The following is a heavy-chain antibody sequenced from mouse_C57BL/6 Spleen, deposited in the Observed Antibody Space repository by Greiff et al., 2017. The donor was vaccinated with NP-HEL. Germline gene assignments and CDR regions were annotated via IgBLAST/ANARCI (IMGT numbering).Heavy chain of an antibody. CDR3: ARLTTVVANYFDY. CDR1: GFTFSDYY. Sequence: EVKVEESGGGLVQPGGSLKLSCAASGFTFSDYYMYWVRQTPEKRLEWVAYISNGGGSTYYPDTVKGRFTISRDNAKNTLYLQMSRLKSEDTAMYYCARLTTVVANYFDYWGQGTTLTVSS. CDR2: ISNGGGST. D-gene: IGHD1-1*01. V-gene: IGHV5-12*01. J-gene: IGHJ2*01.